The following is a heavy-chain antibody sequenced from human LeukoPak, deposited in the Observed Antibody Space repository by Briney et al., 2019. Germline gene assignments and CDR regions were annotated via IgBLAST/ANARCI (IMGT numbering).Heavy chain of an antibody. Sequence: ASVKVSXKVSGYTLTELSMHWVRQAPGKGLEWMGGFDPEDGETIYAQKFQGRVTMTEDTSTDTAYMELSSLRSEDTAVYYCATYRVGATQVDAFDIWGQGTMVTVSS. J-gene: IGHJ3*02. D-gene: IGHD1-26*01. CDR2: FDPEDGET. CDR1: GYTLTELS. CDR3: ATYRVGATQVDAFDI. V-gene: IGHV1-24*01.